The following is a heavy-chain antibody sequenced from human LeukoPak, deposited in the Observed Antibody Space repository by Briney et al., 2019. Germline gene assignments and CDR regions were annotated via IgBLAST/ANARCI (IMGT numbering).Heavy chain of an antibody. J-gene: IGHJ5*02. CDR1: GFSFSSFA. V-gene: IGHV3-23*01. Sequence: GGSLRLSCAASGFSFSSFAMTWVRQAPGKGLEWVSSITGGHYPTYNTDSVKGRFTISRDNSKNTLYLQMNSLRAEDTAVYYCARGRCSGASCYGYNWFDPWGQGTLVTVSS. CDR3: ARGRCSGASCYGYNWFDP. D-gene: IGHD2-2*01. CDR2: ITGGHYPT.